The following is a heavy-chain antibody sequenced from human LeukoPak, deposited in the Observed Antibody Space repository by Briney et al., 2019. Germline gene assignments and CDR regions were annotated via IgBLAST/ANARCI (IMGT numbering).Heavy chain of an antibody. Sequence: ASVKVSCTASGYTFTSYGIGWVRQAPGQGLEWMGWISAYNGNTNYAQKLQGRVTMTTDTSTSTAYMELRSLRSDDTAVYYCARDWDSITIFGVVTYNWFDPWGQGTLVTVSS. CDR2: ISAYNGNT. D-gene: IGHD3-3*01. CDR3: ARDWDSITIFGVVTYNWFDP. V-gene: IGHV1-18*01. CDR1: GYTFTSYG. J-gene: IGHJ5*02.